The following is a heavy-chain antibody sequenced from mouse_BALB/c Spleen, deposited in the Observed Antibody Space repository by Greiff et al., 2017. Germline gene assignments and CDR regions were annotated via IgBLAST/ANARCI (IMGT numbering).Heavy chain of an antibody. Sequence: VQLVESGPGLVAPSQSLSITCTVSGFSLTSYGVHWVRQPPGKGLEWLGVIWAGGSTNYNSALMSRLSISKDNSKSQVFLKMNSLQTDDTAMYYCARDHYYGSSYVFAYWGQGTLVTVSA. D-gene: IGHD1-1*01. CDR2: IWAGGST. V-gene: IGHV2-9*02. CDR3: ARDHYYGSSYVFAY. CDR1: GFSLTSYG. J-gene: IGHJ3*01.